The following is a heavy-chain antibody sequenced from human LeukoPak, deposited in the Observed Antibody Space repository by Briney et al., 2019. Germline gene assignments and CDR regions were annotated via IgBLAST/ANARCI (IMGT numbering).Heavy chain of an antibody. J-gene: IGHJ3*02. CDR3: ARHSPVADAFDI. Sequence: PSETLSLTCAVSGYSISSGYYWGWIRQPPGKGLEWIGSIYHSGSTYYNPSLKSRVTISVDTSKNQFSLKLSSVTAADTAVYYRARHSPVADAFDIWGQGTMVTVSS. CDR2: IYHSGST. V-gene: IGHV4-38-2*01. CDR1: GYSISSGYY. D-gene: IGHD1-26*01.